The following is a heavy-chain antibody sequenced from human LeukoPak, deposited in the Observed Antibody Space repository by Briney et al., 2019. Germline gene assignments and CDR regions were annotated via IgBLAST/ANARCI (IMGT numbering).Heavy chain of an antibody. J-gene: IGHJ2*01. D-gene: IGHD3-10*01. V-gene: IGHV4-34*01. CDR1: GGSFSGYY. Sequence: SETLSLTCAVYGGSFSGYYWSWIRQPPGKGLEWIGEINHSGSTNYNPSLKSRVTISVDTSKNQFSLKLSSVTAADTAVYYCARARGYFDLWGRGTLVTVSS. CDR3: ARARGYFDL. CDR2: INHSGST.